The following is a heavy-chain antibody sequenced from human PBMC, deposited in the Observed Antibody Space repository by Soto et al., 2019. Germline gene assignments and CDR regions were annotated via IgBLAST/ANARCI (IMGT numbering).Heavy chain of an antibody. CDR3: ARGEWIAVD. Sequence: QVQLVQSGAEVKKPGASVKVSCKASGYTFTSYGMHWVRQAPGQRLEWMGWINAGNGNRKYSQKFQGRVTITRDTSASTAYMELSSLRSEDTAVYYCARGEWIAVDWGQGTLVTVSS. CDR2: INAGNGNR. D-gene: IGHD6-19*01. J-gene: IGHJ4*02. CDR1: GYTFTSYG. V-gene: IGHV1-3*01.